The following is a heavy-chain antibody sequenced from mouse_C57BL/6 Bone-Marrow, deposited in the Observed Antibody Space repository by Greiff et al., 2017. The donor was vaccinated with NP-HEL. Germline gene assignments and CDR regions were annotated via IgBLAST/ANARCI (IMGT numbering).Heavy chain of an antibody. V-gene: IGHV1-69*01. J-gene: IGHJ2*01. CDR3: AREGYKSYFDY. D-gene: IGHD1-3*01. CDR2: IDPSDSYT. CDR1: GYTFTSYW. Sequence: QVQLQQPGAELVMPGASVKLSCKASGYTFTSYWMHWVKQRPGQGLEWIGEIDPSDSYTNYNQKFKGKSTLTVAKSSSTAYMKLSSLTSEDSAVYYCAREGYKSYFDYWGQGTTLTVSS.